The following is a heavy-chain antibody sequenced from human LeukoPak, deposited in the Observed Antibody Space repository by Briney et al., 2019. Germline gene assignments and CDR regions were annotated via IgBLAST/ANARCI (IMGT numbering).Heavy chain of an antibody. J-gene: IGHJ4*02. V-gene: IGHV3-21*01. Sequence: PGGSLRLSCAASGFTFSTYTMDWVRQAPGKGLEWVSSITSSSSYIYYPDSVKGRFTISRDNAKNSLYLQMNSLRAKDTAVYYCARVLYSSGWYEGYDYWGQGTLVTVSS. CDR2: ITSSSSYI. CDR1: GFTFSTYT. D-gene: IGHD6-19*01. CDR3: ARVLYSSGWYEGYDY.